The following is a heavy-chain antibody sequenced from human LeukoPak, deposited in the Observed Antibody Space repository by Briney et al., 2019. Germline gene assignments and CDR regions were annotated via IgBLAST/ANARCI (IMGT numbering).Heavy chain of an antibody. D-gene: IGHD5-24*01. J-gene: IGHJ4*02. Sequence: SETLSLTCAVYGGSFSGYFWSWIRQPPGKGLEWIGEIDHSGSTNYSPSLKSRVAMSVDTSKNQFSLKLSSVTAADTAVYECVRGLRDGYKLPNDYPDSWGQGTLVTVSS. CDR2: IDHSGST. CDR1: GGSFSGYF. V-gene: IGHV4-34*01. CDR3: VRGLRDGYKLPNDYPDS.